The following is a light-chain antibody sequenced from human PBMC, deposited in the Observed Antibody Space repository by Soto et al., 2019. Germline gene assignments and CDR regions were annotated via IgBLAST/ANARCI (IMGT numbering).Light chain of an antibody. CDR3: KSYAGSNTYV. J-gene: IGLJ1*01. CDR2: EVV. Sequence: LTQPPSASGSPGQSVTISCTGTKNDIGVYDFVSWYQHHPGKAPRLIIYEVVQRPSGVPDRFSGSKSGNTASLTVSGLQAADEADYFCKSYAGSNTYVFGSGTKLTVL. CDR1: KNDIGVYDF. V-gene: IGLV2-8*01.